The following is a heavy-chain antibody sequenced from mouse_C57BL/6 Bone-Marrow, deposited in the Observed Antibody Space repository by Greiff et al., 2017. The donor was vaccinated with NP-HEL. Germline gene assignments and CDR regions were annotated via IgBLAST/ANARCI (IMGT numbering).Heavy chain of an antibody. Sequence: EVQLQQSGPELVKPGASVKISCKASGYTFTDYYMNWVKQSHGKSLEWIGDINPNNGGTSYNQKVKGKATLTVDKSSSTAYMELRSLTSEDSAVYYCARSPYDYDVGYYAMDYWGQGTSVTVSS. J-gene: IGHJ4*01. D-gene: IGHD2-4*01. CDR2: INPNNGGT. CDR1: GYTFTDYY. CDR3: ARSPYDYDVGYYAMDY. V-gene: IGHV1-26*01.